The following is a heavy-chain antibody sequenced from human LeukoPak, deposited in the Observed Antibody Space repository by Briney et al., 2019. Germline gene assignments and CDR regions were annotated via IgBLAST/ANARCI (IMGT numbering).Heavy chain of an antibody. CDR3: ARVDIAAAGTSQFYFDY. J-gene: IGHJ4*02. Sequence: GGSLRLSCAASGFTVSSNYMSWVRQAPGKGLEWVSVIYSGGSTYYADPVKGRFTISRDNSKNTLYLQMNSLRAEDTAVYYCARVDIAAAGTSQFYFDYWGQGTLVTVSS. V-gene: IGHV3-66*01. CDR1: GFTVSSNY. CDR2: IYSGGST. D-gene: IGHD6-13*01.